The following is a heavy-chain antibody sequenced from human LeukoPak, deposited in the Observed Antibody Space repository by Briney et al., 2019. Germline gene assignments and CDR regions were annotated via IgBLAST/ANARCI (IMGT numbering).Heavy chain of an antibody. V-gene: IGHV3-7*01. CDR2: IKQDGSEK. J-gene: IGHJ4*02. D-gene: IGHD5-12*01. Sequence: GGSLRLSCAASGFTFSSYWMSWVRQAPGKGLEWVANIKQDGSEKYYVDSVKGRFTISRDNAKNSLYLQMDSLRAEDTAVYYCASTVARAYCFDYWGQGTLVTVSS. CDR3: ASTVARAYCFDY. CDR1: GFTFSSYW.